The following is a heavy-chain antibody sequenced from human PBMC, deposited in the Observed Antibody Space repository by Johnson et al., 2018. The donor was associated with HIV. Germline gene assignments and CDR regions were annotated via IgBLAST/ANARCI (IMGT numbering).Heavy chain of an antibody. CDR1: GFTFSSYG. V-gene: IGHV3-30*02. D-gene: IGHD5-12*01. J-gene: IGHJ3*02. Sequence: QVQLVESGGGVVQPGGSLRLSCAASGFTFSSYGMHWVRQAPGKGLEWVAFIRYDGSNKYYADSVKGRFTIPRDNSKNTLYLQMNSLRAEDTAVYYCAKDPSYIVATAMTDAFDIWGQGTMVTVSS. CDR3: AKDPSYIVATAMTDAFDI. CDR2: IRYDGSNK.